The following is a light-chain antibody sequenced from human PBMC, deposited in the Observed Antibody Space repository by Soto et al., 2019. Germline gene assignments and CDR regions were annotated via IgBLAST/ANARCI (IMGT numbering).Light chain of an antibody. CDR2: KAS. V-gene: IGKV1-5*03. CDR3: QQYNSYWT. J-gene: IGKJ1*01. CDR1: QNINNW. Sequence: DIQMTQSPSTLSASVGDRVTITCRASQNINNWLAWYQQKPGKAPKLLIYKASSLESGVPSRFSGSGSGTEFTLTISSLQPDDFATYYCQQYNSYWTFGKGTKVEIK.